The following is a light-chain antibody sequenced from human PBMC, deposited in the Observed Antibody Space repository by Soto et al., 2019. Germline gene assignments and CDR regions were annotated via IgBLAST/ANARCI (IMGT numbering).Light chain of an antibody. V-gene: IGKV1-33*01. CDR3: QHYDNLLLT. CDR1: QDINTY. J-gene: IGKJ4*01. CDR2: DAS. Sequence: DIPMTQSTSSLSASVGDRVTITCQASQDINTYLNWYQHKPGKAPKLLIYDASKLETGVPSRFSGGGSGTDFTRTVTSLQPEDIATYFCQHYDNLLLTFGGGTKVELK.